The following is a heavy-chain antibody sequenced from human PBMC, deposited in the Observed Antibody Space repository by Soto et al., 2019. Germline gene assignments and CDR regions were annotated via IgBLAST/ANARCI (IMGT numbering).Heavy chain of an antibody. J-gene: IGHJ4*02. CDR2: ITGTGGTT. Sequence: EMQLLESGGGLVQPGGSLRLSCAASGFAFSTCAMSWVRQAPGKGLEWVSAITGTGGTTYYADSVKGRFTISRDNSKNTLYLQINSLRAEDTAVYYCAKRPSENSGGHFDFWGQGTLVTVSS. D-gene: IGHD2-15*01. V-gene: IGHV3-23*01. CDR1: GFAFSTCA. CDR3: AKRPSENSGGHFDF.